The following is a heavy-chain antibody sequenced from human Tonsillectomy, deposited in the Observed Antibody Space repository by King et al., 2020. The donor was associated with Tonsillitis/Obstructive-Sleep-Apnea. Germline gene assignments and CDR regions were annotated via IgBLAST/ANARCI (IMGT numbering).Heavy chain of an antibody. V-gene: IGHV2-70*11. J-gene: IGHJ6*03. Sequence: VTLKESGPALVKPTQTLTLTCTFSGFSLSTSGMCVSWIRQPPGKALEWLARIDWDDDKYYSTSLKTRLTISKDTSKNQVVLTMTKMDPVDTATYYCARIRYGSGDYYMDVWGKGTTVTVSS. D-gene: IGHD3-10*01. CDR2: IDWDDDK. CDR3: ARIRYGSGDYYMDV. CDR1: GFSLSTSGMC.